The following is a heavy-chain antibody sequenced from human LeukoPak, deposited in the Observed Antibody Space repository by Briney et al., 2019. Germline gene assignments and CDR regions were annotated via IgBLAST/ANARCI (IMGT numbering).Heavy chain of an antibody. D-gene: IGHD6-19*01. CDR1: GFTFSGYG. CDR2: ISYDGYIK. J-gene: IGHJ4*02. Sequence: GRSLRLSCAGSGFTFSGYGMHWVRQAPGKGPEWVAVISYDGYIKKYADSVKGRFTISRDNSKNTLYLQMNSLRAEDTAAYYCAKDFSGLGYYFDHWGQGTLVTVSS. V-gene: IGHV3-30*18. CDR3: AKDFSGLGYYFDH.